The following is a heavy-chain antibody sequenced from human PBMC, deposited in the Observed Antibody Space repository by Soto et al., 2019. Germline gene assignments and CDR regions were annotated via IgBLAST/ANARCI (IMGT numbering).Heavy chain of an antibody. CDR3: AREDENYDFWSGYYSY. Sequence: GESLKISCKGSGYSFTSYWIGWVRQMPGKGLEWMGIIYPGDSDTRYSPSFQGQVTISADKSISTAYLQWSSLKASDTAMYYCAREDENYDFWSGYYSYWGQGTLVTVS. CDR2: IYPGDSDT. J-gene: IGHJ4*02. CDR1: GYSFTSYW. D-gene: IGHD3-3*01. V-gene: IGHV5-51*01.